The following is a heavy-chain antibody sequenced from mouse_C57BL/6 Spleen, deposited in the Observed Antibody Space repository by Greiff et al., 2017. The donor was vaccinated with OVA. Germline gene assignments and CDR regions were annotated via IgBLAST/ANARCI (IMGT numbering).Heavy chain of an antibody. CDR1: GYSFTDYN. V-gene: IGHV1-39*01. CDR2: INPNYGTT. CDR3: ARSIYYGNYAFFDY. Sequence: EVQLVESGPELVKPGASVKISCKASGYSFTDYNMNWVKQSNGKSLEWIGVINPNYGTTSYNQKFKGKATLTVDQSSSTAYMQLNSLTSEDSAVYYCARSIYYGNYAFFDYWGQGTTLTVSS. D-gene: IGHD2-1*01. J-gene: IGHJ2*01.